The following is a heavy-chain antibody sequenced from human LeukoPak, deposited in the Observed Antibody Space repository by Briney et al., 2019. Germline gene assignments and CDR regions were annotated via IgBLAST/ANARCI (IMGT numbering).Heavy chain of an antibody. V-gene: IGHV3-30*02. CDR3: ATHCSGTTCHRDY. Sequence: GGSLRLSCAASGFTFSSSAMHWVRQAPGKGLECVAFIQSDGSYKHYSDSVKGRFTISRDNSKNTLYSEMNSLRVVDTGVYYCATHCSGTTCHRDYWGQGTLVTVSS. CDR1: GFTFSSSA. J-gene: IGHJ4*02. CDR2: IQSDGSYK. D-gene: IGHD2-2*01.